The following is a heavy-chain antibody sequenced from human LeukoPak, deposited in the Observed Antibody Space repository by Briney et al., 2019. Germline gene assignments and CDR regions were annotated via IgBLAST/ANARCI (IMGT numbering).Heavy chain of an antibody. V-gene: IGHV4-39*07. Sequence: SETLSLTCTVSGGSISSSSYYWGWIRQPPGKGLEWIGSIYCSGSTYYNPSLKSRVTISVDTSKNQFSLKLSSVTAADTAVYYCARAGGKVDYWGQGTLVTVSS. J-gene: IGHJ4*02. D-gene: IGHD4-23*01. CDR2: IYCSGST. CDR3: ARAGGKVDY. CDR1: GGSISSSSYY.